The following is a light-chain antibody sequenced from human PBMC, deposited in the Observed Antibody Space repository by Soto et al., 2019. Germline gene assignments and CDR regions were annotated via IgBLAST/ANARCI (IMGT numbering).Light chain of an antibody. J-gene: IGLJ1*01. CDR1: NSDVGSYNL. V-gene: IGLV2-23*02. CDR3: FSYAGDSVYV. CDR2: EVT. Sequence: QSFLTQPASVSGSPRQSITISCAGTNSDVGSYNLVSWFQQHPGKAPKLVIYEVTKRPSGVSDRFSGSKSGNTASLTISGLQAEDEADYYCFSYAGDSVYVFGTGTKVT.